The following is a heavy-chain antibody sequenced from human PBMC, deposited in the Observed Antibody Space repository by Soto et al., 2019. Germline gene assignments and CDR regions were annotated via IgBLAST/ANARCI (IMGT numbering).Heavy chain of an antibody. CDR1: GGSISSYY. J-gene: IGHJ6*02. D-gene: IGHD6-13*01. CDR2: IYYSGST. Sequence: KPSETLSLTCTVSGGSISSYYWSWIRQPPGKGLEWIGYIYYSGSTNYNPSLKSRVTISVDTSKNQFYLKLSSVTAADTAVYYCARDSGYSSSWYELRTYYYYGMDVWGQGTTVTVSS. V-gene: IGHV4-59*01. CDR3: ARDSGYSSSWYELRTYYYYGMDV.